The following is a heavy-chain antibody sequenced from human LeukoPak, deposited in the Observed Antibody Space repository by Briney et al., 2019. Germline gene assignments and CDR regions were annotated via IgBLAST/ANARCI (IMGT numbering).Heavy chain of an antibody. Sequence: SETLSLTCTLSRGSIMTTHWWSWFRHPPGKGLEWIGEIYHTGTTNYSPSLKSRLTISVDQSRNQFSLRLSSVTAADTATYYCAAWGVDYGGNFDYSDYWGQGILVTVSS. V-gene: IGHV4-4*02. CDR2: IYHTGTT. J-gene: IGHJ4*02. CDR1: RGSIMTTHW. D-gene: IGHD4-23*01. CDR3: AAWGVDYGGNFDYSDY.